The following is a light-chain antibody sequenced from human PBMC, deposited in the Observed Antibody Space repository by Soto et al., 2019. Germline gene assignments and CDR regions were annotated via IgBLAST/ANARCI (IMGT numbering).Light chain of an antibody. CDR1: QVIGSS. CDR2: ATS. V-gene: IGKV1-39*01. Sequence: DIQMTQSPSSLSASVGDRVTITCRASQVIGSSLHWYQQKPGKAPSLLIYATSTLQSGVPSRFSGSGSGTDFTLTISVLQPEDFATYYCQQSFITPRTFGGGTKVEIK. J-gene: IGKJ4*01. CDR3: QQSFITPRT.